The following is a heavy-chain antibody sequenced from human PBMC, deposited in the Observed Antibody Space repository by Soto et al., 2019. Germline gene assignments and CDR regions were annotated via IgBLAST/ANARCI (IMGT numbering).Heavy chain of an antibody. CDR1: GFTFSSYG. J-gene: IGHJ6*02. Sequence: GGSLRLSCAASGFTFSSYGMHWVRQAPGKGREWVAVIWYDGSNKYYADSVKGRFTISRDNSNNTPYLQMNSLRAEDTAVYYCARPTLGATTLGYYYYGMDVWGQGTTVTVSS. D-gene: IGHD1-26*01. V-gene: IGHV3-33*01. CDR3: ARPTLGATTLGYYYYGMDV. CDR2: IWYDGSNK.